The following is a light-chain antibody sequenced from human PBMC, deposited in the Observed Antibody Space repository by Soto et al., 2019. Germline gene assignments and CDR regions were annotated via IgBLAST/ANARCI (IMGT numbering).Light chain of an antibody. V-gene: IGKV1-5*03. CDR3: QTHQSYPWT. CDR1: QSIDSW. CDR2: KAS. Sequence: SQVAHCPSTMCASRGDRASNTCRASQSIDSWLAWYQQKPGKAAKSLMYKASNLESGVPSRFSGRASDTEFTPTISSPHPHNLATYLCQTHQSYPWTFGEGTRWRS. J-gene: IGKJ4*01.